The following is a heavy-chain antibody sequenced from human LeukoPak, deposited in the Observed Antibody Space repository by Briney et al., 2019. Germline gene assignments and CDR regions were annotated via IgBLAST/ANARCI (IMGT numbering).Heavy chain of an antibody. Sequence: GGSLRLSCAASGFTFSSYAMSWVRQAPGKGLEWVSVIYSGGSTYYADSVKGRFTISRHNSKNTLYLQMNSLRAEDTAVYYCAREYSSEYYFDYWGQGTLVTVSS. V-gene: IGHV3-53*04. CDR1: GFTFSSYA. D-gene: IGHD6-19*01. CDR3: AREYSSEYYFDY. CDR2: IYSGGST. J-gene: IGHJ4*02.